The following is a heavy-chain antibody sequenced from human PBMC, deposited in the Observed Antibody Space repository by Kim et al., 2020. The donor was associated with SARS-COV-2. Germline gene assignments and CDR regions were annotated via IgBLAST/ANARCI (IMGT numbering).Heavy chain of an antibody. Sequence: SLGAYYSPSLKSRVTISVDTFHNQFSLKLTSVTAADTAVYYCARDRDFTFWGQGTLVTVSS. J-gene: IGHJ4*02. D-gene: IGHD3-9*01. CDR3: ARDRDFTF. V-gene: IGHV4-31*02. CDR2: SLGA.